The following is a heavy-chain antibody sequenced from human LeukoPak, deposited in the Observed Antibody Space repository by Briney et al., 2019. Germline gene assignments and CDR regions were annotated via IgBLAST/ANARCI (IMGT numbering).Heavy chain of an antibody. J-gene: IGHJ4*02. D-gene: IGHD2-8*01. Sequence: SETLSLTCTVPGGSISSTFYYWGWIRQPPGKGLEWIGSINYSGSTYYNPSLKSRVTISVDTSKNQFSLKLSSVTAADTAVYYCARRRFVRGPDVVNPFDYWGQGTLVTVSS. CDR1: GGSISSTFYY. V-gene: IGHV4-39*01. CDR3: ARRRFVRGPDVVNPFDY. CDR2: INYSGST.